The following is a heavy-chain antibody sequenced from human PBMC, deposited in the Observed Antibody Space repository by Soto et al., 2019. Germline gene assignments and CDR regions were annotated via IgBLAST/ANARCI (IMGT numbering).Heavy chain of an antibody. Sequence: SVKVSCKASGGTFSSYAISWVRQAPGQGLEWMGGIIPIFGTANYAQKFQGRVTITADKSTSTAYMELSSLRSEDTAVYYCARDRIVVVPAAKYNWFDPWGQGTLVTVS. V-gene: IGHV1-69*06. CDR3: ARDRIVVVPAAKYNWFDP. CDR1: GGTFSSYA. CDR2: IIPIFGTA. J-gene: IGHJ5*02. D-gene: IGHD2-2*01.